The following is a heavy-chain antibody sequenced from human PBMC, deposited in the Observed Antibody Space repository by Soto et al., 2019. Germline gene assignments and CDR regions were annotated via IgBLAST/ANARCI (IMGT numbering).Heavy chain of an antibody. J-gene: IGHJ5*02. CDR3: AKGANLGPKTGYAFDP. V-gene: IGHV6-1*01. Sequence: PSQTLSLTCAISGDSVSSNTASWNWIRQSPSRGLEWLGRTYFRSKWYNDYAVSVKSRIIINPDTSNNQFSLQLNSVTPEDTAVYFCAKGANLGPKTGYAFDPWGQGIMVTVSS. CDR1: GDSVSSNTAS. D-gene: IGHD5-12*01. CDR2: TYFRSKWYN.